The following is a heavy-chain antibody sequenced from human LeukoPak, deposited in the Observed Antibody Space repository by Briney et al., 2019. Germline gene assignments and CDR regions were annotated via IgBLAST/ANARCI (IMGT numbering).Heavy chain of an antibody. Sequence: SETLSLTCTVSGGSVSDYYWSWIRQPPGKGLEWIGYIYNSGSTNYNPSLKSRVTISVDTSKNQFSLKLSSVTAADTAVYYCARQYDSSGYLGDFQHWGQGTLVTVSS. D-gene: IGHD3-22*01. CDR3: ARQYDSSGYLGDFQH. J-gene: IGHJ1*01. V-gene: IGHV4-59*08. CDR2: IYNSGST. CDR1: GGSVSDYY.